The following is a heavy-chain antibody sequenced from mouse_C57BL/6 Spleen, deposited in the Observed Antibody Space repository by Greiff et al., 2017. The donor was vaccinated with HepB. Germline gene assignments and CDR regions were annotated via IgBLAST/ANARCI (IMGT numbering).Heavy chain of an antibody. Sequence: EVKVEESGGGLVKPGGSLKLPCAASGFTFSSYAMSWVRQTPEKRLEWVATISDGGSYTYYPDNVKGRFTISRDNAKNNLYLQMSHLKSEDTAMYYCAREGDYYGSGNYFDYWGQGTTLTVSS. CDR2: ISDGGSYT. V-gene: IGHV5-4*01. D-gene: IGHD1-1*01. CDR1: GFTFSSYA. CDR3: AREGDYYGSGNYFDY. J-gene: IGHJ2*01.